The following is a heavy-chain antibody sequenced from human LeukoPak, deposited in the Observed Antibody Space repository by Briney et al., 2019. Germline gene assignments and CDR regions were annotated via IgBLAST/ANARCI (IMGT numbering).Heavy chain of an antibody. D-gene: IGHD3-22*01. J-gene: IGHJ4*02. CDR2: ISSSSSYI. Sequence: GGSLRLSCAASGFTFNSYGMNWVRQAPGKGLEWVSSISSSSSYIYYADSVKGRFTISRDNAKNSLYLQMDSLRAEDTAVYYCARDAYYYDRSGYYRYFDYWGQGTLVTVSS. V-gene: IGHV3-21*01. CDR1: GFTFNSYG. CDR3: ARDAYYYDRSGYYRYFDY.